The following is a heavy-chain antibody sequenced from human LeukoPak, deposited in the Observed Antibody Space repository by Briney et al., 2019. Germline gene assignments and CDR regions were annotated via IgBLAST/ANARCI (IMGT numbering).Heavy chain of an antibody. Sequence: SETPSLTCTVSGGSISSGDYYWSWIRQPPGKGLEWIGYIYYSGSTNYNPSLKSRVTISVDTSKNQFSLKLSSVTAADTAVYYCARAGIGGSGSYYWEYYFDYWGQGTLVTVSS. CDR2: IYYSGST. CDR3: ARAGIGGSGSYYWEYYFDY. CDR1: GGSISSGDYY. J-gene: IGHJ4*02. D-gene: IGHD3-10*01. V-gene: IGHV4-61*08.